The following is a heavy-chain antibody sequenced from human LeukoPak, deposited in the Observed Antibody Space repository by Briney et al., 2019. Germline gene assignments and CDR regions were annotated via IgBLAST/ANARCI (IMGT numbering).Heavy chain of an antibody. D-gene: IGHD6-6*01. Sequence: GGSLRLSCAVYRFNHNSYAMHWVRQAPGKGLEWVAVIRHDETNSFYAGSVQGRFTISRDTSKKLLYLQMNSLRVHDTAVYYCAKADTPSSPLGELDSWGQGTLVTVSS. CDR3: AKADTPSSPLGELDS. CDR2: IRHDETNS. V-gene: IGHV3-30*02. J-gene: IGHJ4*02. CDR1: RFNHNSYA.